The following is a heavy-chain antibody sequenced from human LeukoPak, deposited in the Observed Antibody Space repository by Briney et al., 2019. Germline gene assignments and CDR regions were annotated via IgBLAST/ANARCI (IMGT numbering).Heavy chain of an antibody. V-gene: IGHV4-59*01. CDR2: IYYSGST. J-gene: IGHJ6*02. CDR1: GGSITSDY. Sequence: SETLSLTCTVSGGSITSDYWNWIRQSPGKGLEWIGYIYYSGSTTYNPSLKSRLTISIDTSMTQFSPKVTSVTAADTAVYYCARDHGVLVSGRFYYYGMDVWGQGTTVTVSS. D-gene: IGHD6-19*01. CDR3: ARDHGVLVSGRFYYYGMDV.